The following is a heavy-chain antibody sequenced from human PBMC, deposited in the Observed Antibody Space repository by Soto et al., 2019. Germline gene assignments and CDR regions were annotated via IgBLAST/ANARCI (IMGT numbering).Heavy chain of an antibody. Sequence: SVKVSCKASGGTFSSYAISWVRQAPGQGLEWMGGIIPIFGIANYAQKFQGRVTITADESTSTAYMELSSLRSEDTAVYYCARVLTSITMGDAFDIWGQGTVVTVSS. D-gene: IGHD3-10*01. V-gene: IGHV1-69*13. CDR1: GGTFSSYA. CDR3: ARVLTSITMGDAFDI. CDR2: IIPIFGIA. J-gene: IGHJ3*02.